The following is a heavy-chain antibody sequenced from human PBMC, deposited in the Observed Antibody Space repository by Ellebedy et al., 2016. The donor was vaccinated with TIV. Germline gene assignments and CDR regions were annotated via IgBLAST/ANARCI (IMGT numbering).Heavy chain of an antibody. D-gene: IGHD4-23*01. CDR2: IIPIFGTA. CDR3: ARARDPYGGNSFSPY. CDR1: GGTFSSYA. J-gene: IGHJ4*02. V-gene: IGHV1-69*13. Sequence: SVKVSXXASGGTFSSYAISWVRQAPGQGLEWMGGIIPIFGTANYAQKFQGRVTITADESTSTAYMELSSLRSEDTAVYYCARARDPYGGNSFSPYWGQGTLVTVSS.